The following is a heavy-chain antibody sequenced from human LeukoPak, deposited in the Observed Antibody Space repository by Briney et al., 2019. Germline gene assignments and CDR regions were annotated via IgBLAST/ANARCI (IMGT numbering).Heavy chain of an antibody. D-gene: IGHD2-15*01. CDR3: ARDQIVVVVAATNYYYGMDV. CDR1: GYTFTSYG. J-gene: IGHJ6*02. V-gene: IGHV1-18*01. CDR2: ISAYNGNT. Sequence: ASVKVSCKASGYTFTSYGISWVRQAPGQGLEWMGWISAYNGNTNYAQKLQGRVTVTTDTSTSTAYMELRSLRSDDTAVYYCARDQIVVVVAATNYYYGMDVWGQGTTVTVSS.